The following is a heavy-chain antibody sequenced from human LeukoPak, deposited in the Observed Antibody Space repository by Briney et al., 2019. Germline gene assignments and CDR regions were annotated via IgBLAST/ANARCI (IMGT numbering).Heavy chain of an antibody. J-gene: IGHJ3*02. D-gene: IGHD1-26*01. Sequence: PGGSLRLSCAASGFTFSSYAMHWVRQAPGKGLEWVAVISYDGSNKYYADSVKGRFTISRDNSKNTLYLQMNSLRAEDTAVYYCARVHSGSSFGAFDIWGQGTMVTVSS. CDR2: ISYDGSNK. CDR3: ARVHSGSSFGAFDI. CDR1: GFTFSSYA. V-gene: IGHV3-30-3*01.